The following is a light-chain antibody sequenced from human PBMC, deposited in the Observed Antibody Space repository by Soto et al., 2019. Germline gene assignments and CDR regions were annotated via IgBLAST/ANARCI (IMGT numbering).Light chain of an antibody. Sequence: DIQMTQSPSSVSASVGDRVTITCRASQGINNWLAWYQQKPGKAPELLIYDASSLESGVPSRFSGSGSGTEFTLTISSLQPDDFATYYCQQYDSFWTMFGQGTKVDIK. CDR1: QGINNW. V-gene: IGKV1-5*01. CDR3: QQYDSFWTM. J-gene: IGKJ1*01. CDR2: DAS.